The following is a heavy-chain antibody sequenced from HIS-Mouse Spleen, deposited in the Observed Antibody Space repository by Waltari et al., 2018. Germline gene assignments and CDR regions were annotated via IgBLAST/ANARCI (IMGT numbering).Heavy chain of an antibody. D-gene: IGHD3-22*01. V-gene: IGHV2-5*01. CDR2: IYWNDDK. CDR1: GFSLSTSGVG. J-gene: IGHJ3*02. Sequence: QITLKESGPTLVKPTQTLTLTCTFSGFSLSTSGVGVGWIRQPPGKALEWLAHIYWNDDKRYSPSLKSRLTITKDTSKNQVVLTMTNMDPVDTATYYCAHRTYYYDSSGYDYDAFDIWGQGTMVTVSS. CDR3: AHRTYYYDSSGYDYDAFDI.